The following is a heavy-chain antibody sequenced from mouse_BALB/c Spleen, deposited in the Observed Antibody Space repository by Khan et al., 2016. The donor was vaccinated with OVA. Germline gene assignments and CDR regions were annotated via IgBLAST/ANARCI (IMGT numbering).Heavy chain of an antibody. CDR2: IWTGGGT. CDR3: VRRGNYYGSFYWYFDV. V-gene: IGHV2-9-2*01. J-gene: IGHJ1*01. D-gene: IGHD1-1*01. CDR1: GFSLTSYD. Sequence: VKLEVSGPGLVAPSQSLSITCTVSGFSLTSYDISWIRQPPGKGLEWLGVIWTGGGTNYNSAFMSRLSISKDNSKSQVFLKMNSLQNDDTAMYYCVRRGNYYGSFYWYFDVWGAGTTVTVSS.